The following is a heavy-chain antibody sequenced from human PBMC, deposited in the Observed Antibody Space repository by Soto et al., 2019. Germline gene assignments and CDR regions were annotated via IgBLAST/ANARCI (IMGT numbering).Heavy chain of an antibody. D-gene: IGHD2-15*01. Sequence: GGSLRLSCAASGFTFSSYWMHWVRQAPGKGLVWVSRINSDGSSTTYADSVKGRLTISRDNSKNTLYLQMNSLRAEDTAVYYCARYCGGATCYSGFDYWGPGTLVTVSS. CDR2: INSDGSST. CDR1: GFTFSSYW. J-gene: IGHJ4*02. V-gene: IGHV3-74*01. CDR3: ARYCGGATCYSGFDY.